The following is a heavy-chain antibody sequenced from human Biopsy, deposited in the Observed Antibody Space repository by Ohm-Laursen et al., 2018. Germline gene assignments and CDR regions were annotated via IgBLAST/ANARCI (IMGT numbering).Heavy chain of an antibody. CDR3: AREGDDSSGYTPHYFDY. J-gene: IGHJ4*02. D-gene: IGHD3-22*01. Sequence: RSLRLSCAASGFTFSIYGMHWVRQAPGKGLAWVAVIWYDGSNKYYADSVKGRFTISRDDPKNTLYLQMNSLRAEDTAVYYCAREGDDSSGYTPHYFDYWGQGTLVTVSS. V-gene: IGHV3-33*01. CDR1: GFTFSIYG. CDR2: IWYDGSNK.